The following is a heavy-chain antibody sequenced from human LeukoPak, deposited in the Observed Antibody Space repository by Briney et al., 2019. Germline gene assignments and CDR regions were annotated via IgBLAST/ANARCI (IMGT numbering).Heavy chain of an antibody. V-gene: IGHV3-30*03. D-gene: IGHD3-16*01. Sequence: TGGSLRLSCAASGFTFSSYGMHWVRQAPGKGLEWVAVISYDGSNKYYADSVKGRFTISRDNAKNSLYLQMNSLRAEDTAVYYCARDSGSGGGGWFDPWGRGTLVTVSS. CDR2: ISYDGSNK. J-gene: IGHJ5*02. CDR3: ARDSGSGGGGWFDP. CDR1: GFTFSSYG.